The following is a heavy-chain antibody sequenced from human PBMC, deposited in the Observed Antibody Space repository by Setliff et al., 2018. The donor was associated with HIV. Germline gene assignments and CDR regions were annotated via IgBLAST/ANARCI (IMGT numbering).Heavy chain of an antibody. V-gene: IGHV3-15*01. D-gene: IGHD2-21*01. Sequence: PGGSLRLSCAASEFTFSNAWMSWVRQAPGKGLEWVGRIKSKTDGGTTEYPAPVKGRFTISRDDSKNTLYLQMNSLKTEDTAVYYCARLNTGSSYYYYGMDVWGQGTTVTVSS. J-gene: IGHJ6*02. CDR3: ARLNTGSSYYYYGMDV. CDR2: IKSKTDGGTT. CDR1: EFTFSNAW.